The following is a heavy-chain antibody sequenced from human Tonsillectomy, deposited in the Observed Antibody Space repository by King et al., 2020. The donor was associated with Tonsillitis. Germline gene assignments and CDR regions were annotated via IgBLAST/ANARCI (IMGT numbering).Heavy chain of an antibody. J-gene: IGHJ2*01. CDR1: GGTFSTYA. D-gene: IGHD3-22*01. CDR3: AGTRYYYDSSGYPYWYFDL. Sequence: QGQLVQSGAEVKKPGSSVKVSCKASGGTFSTYAISWVRQAPGQGLEWMGGIIPIFGTADYAQKFQGRVTSSADEATSTAYMELSSRRSEDTAVYYCAGTRYYYDSSGYPYWYFDLWGRGTLVIVSS. V-gene: IGHV1-69*01. CDR2: IIPIFGTA.